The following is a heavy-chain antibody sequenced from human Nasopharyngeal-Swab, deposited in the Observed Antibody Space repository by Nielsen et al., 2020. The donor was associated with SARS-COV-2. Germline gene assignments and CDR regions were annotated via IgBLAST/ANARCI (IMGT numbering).Heavy chain of an antibody. Sequence: SETLSLTCTVSGGSVSSGSYYWSWIRQPPGKGLEWIGYIYYGGSTNYNPSLKSRVTISVDTSKNQFSLKLSSVTAADTAVYYCARFPYSSGWGFDYWGQGTLVTVSS. CDR1: GGSVSSGSYY. D-gene: IGHD6-19*01. CDR3: ARFPYSSGWGFDY. V-gene: IGHV4-61*01. J-gene: IGHJ4*02. CDR2: IYYGGST.